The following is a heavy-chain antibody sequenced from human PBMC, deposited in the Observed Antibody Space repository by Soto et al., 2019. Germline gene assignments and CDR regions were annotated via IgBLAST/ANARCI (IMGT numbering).Heavy chain of an antibody. Sequence: GGSLRLSCAASGFTFSNYALTWVRQAPGKGLEYVSSITGSGAGTFYADSVKGRFTISRDNSKNTLYLQLNRLRAEDTATYFCARDPNGDYVGAFDSWGQGSLVTVSS. CDR3: ARDPNGDYVGAFDS. V-gene: IGHV3-23*01. D-gene: IGHD4-17*01. CDR2: ITGSGAGT. J-gene: IGHJ4*02. CDR1: GFTFSNYA.